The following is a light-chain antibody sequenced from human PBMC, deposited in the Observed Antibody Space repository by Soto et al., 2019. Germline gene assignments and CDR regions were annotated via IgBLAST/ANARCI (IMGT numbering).Light chain of an antibody. V-gene: IGKV3-11*01. CDR1: PSVTNY. CDR2: GAF. Sequence: EIGLTQSPATLSLSPGERATLSCRASPSVTNYLAWYQQKPGQAPRLVIYGAFNRVTGIPARFSGSGSGTDFTLTISSLEPEDFAVYYCQQRNIWPPVTFGQGTRLEIK. CDR3: QQRNIWPPVT. J-gene: IGKJ5*01.